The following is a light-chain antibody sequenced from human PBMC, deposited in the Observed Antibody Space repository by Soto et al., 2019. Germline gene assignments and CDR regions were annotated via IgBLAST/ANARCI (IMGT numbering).Light chain of an antibody. CDR1: QAIRNT. J-gene: IGKJ3*01. V-gene: IGKV1-17*01. CDR3: LQYVAFPFT. Sequence: DIQMTQSPSSLSASVGDRVTITCRASQAIRNTLGWYQQKAGKAPKRLIYAASSLQSGVPSRFSGSGSGTEFTLTISSLQPEDFGTYYCLQYVAFPFTFGPGTKMDIK. CDR2: AAS.